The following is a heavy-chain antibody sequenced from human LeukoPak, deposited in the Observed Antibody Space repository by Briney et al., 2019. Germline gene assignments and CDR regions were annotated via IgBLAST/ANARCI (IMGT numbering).Heavy chain of an antibody. D-gene: IGHD1-26*01. CDR2: ISYDGTNK. V-gene: IGHV3-30*18. CDR3: AKSAGGSGSYSRPAFDI. CDR1: RFTFSSYT. J-gene: IGHJ3*02. Sequence: PGGSLRLSCAASRFTFSSYTMQWVRQAPGKGLEWVAVISYDGTNKYYADSVKGRFTISRDNSKNTLYLQMNSLRAEDTAVYYCAKSAGGSGSYSRPAFDIWGQGTMVTVSS.